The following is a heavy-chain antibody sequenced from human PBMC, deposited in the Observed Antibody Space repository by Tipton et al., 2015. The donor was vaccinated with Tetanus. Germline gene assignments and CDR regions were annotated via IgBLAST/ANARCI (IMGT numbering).Heavy chain of an antibody. CDR3: AKGLVYATFRFDY. D-gene: IGHD2-8*01. V-gene: IGHV3-23*01. CDR1: GFIFTNYA. CDR2: ISDVGSAGDSST. Sequence: SLRLSCAASGFIFTNYAISWVRQAPGKRLEWVSAISDVGSAGDSSTYYADSVKGRFTVSRDNSKNTLYLQMNSLGAEDTAVYYCAKGLVYATFRFDYWGQGTLVTVSS. J-gene: IGHJ4*02.